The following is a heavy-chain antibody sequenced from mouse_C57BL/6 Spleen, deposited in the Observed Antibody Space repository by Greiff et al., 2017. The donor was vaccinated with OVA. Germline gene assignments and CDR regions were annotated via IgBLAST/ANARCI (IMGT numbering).Heavy chain of an antibody. CDR2: ISYDGSN. CDR1: GYSITSGYY. J-gene: IGHJ2*01. D-gene: IGHD2-3*01. CDR3: ARVDGYYDFDY. V-gene: IGHV3-6*01. Sequence: EVQLQESGPGLVKPSQSLSLTCSVTGYSITSGYYWNWIRQFPGNKLEWMGYISYDGSNNYNPSLKNRISITRDTSKNQFFLKLNYVTTEDTATYYCARVDGYYDFDYWGQGTTLTVSS.